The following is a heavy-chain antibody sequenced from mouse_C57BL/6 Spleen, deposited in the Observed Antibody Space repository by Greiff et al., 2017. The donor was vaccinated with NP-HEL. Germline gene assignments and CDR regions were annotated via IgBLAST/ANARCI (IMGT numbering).Heavy chain of an antibody. V-gene: IGHV5-17*01. J-gene: IGHJ1*03. CDR2: ISSGSSTI. Sequence: EVKLVESGGGLVKPGGSLKLSCAASGFTFSDYGMHWVRQAPEQGLEWVAYISSGSSTIYYADTVKGRFTISRDNAKNTLFLQMTSLRSEDTAMYYSARKYLSVRDWYFDDWGKGTTVTVSS. CDR1: GFTFSDYG. D-gene: IGHD5-1*01. CDR3: ARKYLSVRDWYFDD.